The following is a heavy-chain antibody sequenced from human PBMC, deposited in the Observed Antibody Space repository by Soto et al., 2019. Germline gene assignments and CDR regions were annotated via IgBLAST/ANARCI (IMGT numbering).Heavy chain of an antibody. D-gene: IGHD2-2*01. Sequence: EVQLVESGGGLVKPGGSLRLSCAASGFTFSSYSMNWVRQAPGKGLEWVSSISSSGSTIYYADSVKGRFTISRDNAKNSLYLQMNSLRAEDTAVYYCARDLVVVPAATSYYYYYGMDVWGQGTTVTVSS. V-gene: IGHV3-21*01. CDR3: ARDLVVVPAATSYYYYYGMDV. CDR1: GFTFSSYS. CDR2: ISSSGSTI. J-gene: IGHJ6*02.